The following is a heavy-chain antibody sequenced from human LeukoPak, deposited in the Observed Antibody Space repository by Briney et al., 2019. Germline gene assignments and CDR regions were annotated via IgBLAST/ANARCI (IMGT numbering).Heavy chain of an antibody. D-gene: IGHD5-18*01. Sequence: PGGSLRLSCAASGFTFSNYWVSWVRQAPGKGLEWVANIKQDGSEKYYVDSVKGRFTISRDNAKISLYLQMNSLRAEDTAVYYCARAGYNYGSDYYYYYYYMDVWGKGTTVTVSS. CDR1: GFTFSNYW. CDR3: ARAGYNYGSDYYYYYYYMDV. V-gene: IGHV3-7*01. CDR2: IKQDGSEK. J-gene: IGHJ6*03.